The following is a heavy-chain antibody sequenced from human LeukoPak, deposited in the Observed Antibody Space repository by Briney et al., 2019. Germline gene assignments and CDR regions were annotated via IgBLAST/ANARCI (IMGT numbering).Heavy chain of an antibody. V-gene: IGHV3-23*01. CDR1: GFTFSSYA. CDR2: ISGSGGST. J-gene: IGHJ6*02. D-gene: IGHD3-10*01. CDR3: AKMLGYYYGSGSPLLGDYYYGMDV. Sequence: SGGSLRLSCAASGFTFSSYAMSWVRQAPWKGLEWVSAISGSGGSTYYADSVKGRFTISRDNSKNTLYLQMNSLRAEDTAVYYCAKMLGYYYGSGSPLLGDYYYGMDVWGQGTTVTVSS.